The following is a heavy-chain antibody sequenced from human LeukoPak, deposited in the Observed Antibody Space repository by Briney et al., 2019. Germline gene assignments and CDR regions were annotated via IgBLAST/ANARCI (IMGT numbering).Heavy chain of an antibody. CDR2: MKQDGSEK. J-gene: IGHJ4*02. Sequence: GGSLRLSCAVSGINFRGYWMAWVRQAPGKGLEWVANMKQDGSEKYYVDSVKGRFTISRDNAKNSLYLEMNSLRVEDTAVYYCARDLGHTGYDLYDYWGQGTQVTVSS. CDR1: GINFRGYW. CDR3: ARDLGHTGYDLYDY. V-gene: IGHV3-7*01. D-gene: IGHD5-12*01.